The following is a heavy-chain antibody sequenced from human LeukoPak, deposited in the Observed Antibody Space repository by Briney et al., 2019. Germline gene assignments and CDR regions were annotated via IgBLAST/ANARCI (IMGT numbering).Heavy chain of an antibody. V-gene: IGHV4-59*01. D-gene: IGHD2-2*01. CDR1: GGSISSYY. J-gene: IGHJ6*02. Sequence: KPSETLSLTCTVSGGSISSYYWSWIRQPPGKGLEWIGYIYYSGSTNYNPSLKSRVTISVDTSKNQFSLKLSSATAADTAVYYCARVVVVPAAHYYYGMDVWGQGTTVTVSS. CDR3: ARVVVVPAAHYYYGMDV. CDR2: IYYSGST.